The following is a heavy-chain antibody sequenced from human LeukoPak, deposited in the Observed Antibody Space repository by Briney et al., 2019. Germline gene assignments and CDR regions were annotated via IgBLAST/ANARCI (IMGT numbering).Heavy chain of an antibody. Sequence: SGGSLRLSCAASGSTFSTYWMSWVRRAPGKGLEWVANINQDGSQTFYVDSVKGRFTIFRDNPGNSVYLQMNSLRAEDTAVYYCARLMFLWPPIYFDYWGQGTLVTVSS. CDR2: INQDGSQT. D-gene: IGHD2-8*01. CDR3: ARLMFLWPPIYFDY. J-gene: IGHJ4*02. CDR1: GSTFSTYW. V-gene: IGHV3-7*01.